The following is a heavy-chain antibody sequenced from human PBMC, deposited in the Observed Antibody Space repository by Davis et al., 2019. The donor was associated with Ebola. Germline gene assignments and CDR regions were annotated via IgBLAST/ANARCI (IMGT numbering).Heavy chain of an antibody. CDR1: GGSISSSS. CDR2: ISYDGSNK. CDR3: AKDRNTMIVVGVYFDY. Sequence: LSLTCTVSGGSISSSSYYWGWIRQAPGKGLEWVAVISYDGSNKYYADSVKGRFTISRDNSKNTLYLQMNSLRAEDTAVYYCAKDRNTMIVVGVYFDYWGQGTLVTVSS. D-gene: IGHD3-22*01. J-gene: IGHJ4*02. V-gene: IGHV3-30*18.